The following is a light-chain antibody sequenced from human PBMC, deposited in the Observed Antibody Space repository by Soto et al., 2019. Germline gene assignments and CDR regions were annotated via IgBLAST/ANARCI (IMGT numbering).Light chain of an antibody. Sequence: QPALAQPASVSGSPGQSITISCTGTSSDVGGYNYVSWYQQHPGKAPKLMIYEVSNRPSGISSRFSGSKSGNTASLTISGLQAEDEADYYCSSRTSSITYVFGTGTKV. CDR3: SSRTSSITYV. CDR2: EVS. CDR1: SSDVGGYNY. J-gene: IGLJ1*01. V-gene: IGLV2-14*01.